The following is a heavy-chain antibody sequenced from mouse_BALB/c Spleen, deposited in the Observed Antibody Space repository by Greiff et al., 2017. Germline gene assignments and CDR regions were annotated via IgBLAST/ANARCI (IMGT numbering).Heavy chain of an antibody. J-gene: IGHJ4*01. D-gene: IGHD5-5*01. CDR2: ISYSGST. CDR3: ASYPYAMDY. Sequence: EVKLMESGPGLVKPSQSLSLTCTVTGYSITSDYAWNWIRQFPGNKLEWMGYISYSGSTSYNPSLKSRISITRDTSTNQFFLQLNSVTTEDTATYYSASYPYAMDYWGQGTSVTVSS. CDR1: GYSITSDYA. V-gene: IGHV3-2*02.